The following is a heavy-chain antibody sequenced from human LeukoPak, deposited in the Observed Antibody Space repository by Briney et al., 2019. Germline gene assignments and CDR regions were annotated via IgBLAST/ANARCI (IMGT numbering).Heavy chain of an antibody. J-gene: IGHJ6*03. V-gene: IGHV1-69*05. CDR2: IMPLFGTA. CDR1: GGTFNSYA. D-gene: IGHD5-24*01. CDR3: ASGSLGDGYGVGDYYQYMDV. Sequence: SSVKVSCKASGGTFNSYAISWVRQAPGQALEWMGGIMPLFGTADYAQEFQGRVTFTTDESASTAYMEVSRLRSEDTAVYYCASGSLGDGYGVGDYYQYMDVWGKGTTVTVSS.